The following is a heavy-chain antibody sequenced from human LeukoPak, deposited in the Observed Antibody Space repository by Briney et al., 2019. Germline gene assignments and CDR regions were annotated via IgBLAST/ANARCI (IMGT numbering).Heavy chain of an antibody. V-gene: IGHV4-34*01. Sequence: SETLSLTCAVYGGSFSGYYWSWIRQPPGKGLEWIGEINHSGSTNYNPSLKSRVTISVDTSKNQFSLKLSSVTAADTAIYYCHSRFLEWLLDYWGQGTLVTVSS. D-gene: IGHD3-3*01. CDR2: INHSGST. J-gene: IGHJ4*02. CDR3: HSRFLEWLLDY. CDR1: GGSFSGYY.